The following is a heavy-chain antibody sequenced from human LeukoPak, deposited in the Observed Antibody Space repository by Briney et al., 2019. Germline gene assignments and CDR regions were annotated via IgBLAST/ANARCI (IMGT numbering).Heavy chain of an antibody. CDR1: GYSINNYW. J-gene: IGHJ5*02. D-gene: IGHD2-15*01. V-gene: IGHV5-51*01. CDR2: IYPADSDI. Sequence: GESLKISCQGSGYSINNYWIGWVRQMPGKGLEWMGIIYPADSDIRYSPFFQGQVTILADKSISTAYLQWSSLKASDTAMYYCARQEYCSGGSCYTWFDPWGQGTLVIVSS. CDR3: ARQEYCSGGSCYTWFDP.